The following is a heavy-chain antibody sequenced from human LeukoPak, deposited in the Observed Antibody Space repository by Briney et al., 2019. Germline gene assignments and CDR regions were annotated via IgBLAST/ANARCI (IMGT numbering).Heavy chain of an antibody. CDR1: GGSISSYY. Sequence: PSETLSLTCTVSGGSISSYYWGWIRQPPRKGLEWIGSIYYSGSTYYNPSLKSRVTISLGTSKNQFSVKLSSVTAADTAVYYCARVGYYDFWSGFRPWGQGTLVTVSS. D-gene: IGHD3-3*01. J-gene: IGHJ5*02. V-gene: IGHV4-39*01. CDR2: IYYSGST. CDR3: ARVGYYDFWSGFRP.